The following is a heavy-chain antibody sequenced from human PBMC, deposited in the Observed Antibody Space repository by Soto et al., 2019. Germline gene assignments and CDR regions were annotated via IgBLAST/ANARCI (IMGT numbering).Heavy chain of an antibody. CDR1: GYIIKNYW. J-gene: IGHJ4*02. CDR2: IFPDDSDT. CDR3: FRGGVTSRTFDY. V-gene: IGHV5-51*01. Sequence: PGESLKISCKASGYIIKNYWIGWVRQMPGQGLEWMGIIFPDDSDTGYSPSFQGHVTISVDKSISTAYVQWSSRKASDSAIYYCFRGGVTSRTFDYWGPATLVTVSS. D-gene: IGHD3-16*01.